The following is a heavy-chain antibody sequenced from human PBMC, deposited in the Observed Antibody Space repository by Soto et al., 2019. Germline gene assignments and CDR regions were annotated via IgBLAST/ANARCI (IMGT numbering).Heavy chain of an antibody. CDR3: AREDDGGDRDYYGLDV. Sequence: SETLSLTCTVSGGSISYEYYHWTWIRQSPGKGLEWIGYIHYSGSIIYNPSFKSRVTISVDTSKNQFSLQLSSVTAAVTAVYFCAREDDGGDRDYYGLDVWGQGTTVP. CDR2: IHYSGSI. J-gene: IGHJ6*02. CDR1: GGSISYEYYH. V-gene: IGHV4-30-4*08. D-gene: IGHD2-21*02.